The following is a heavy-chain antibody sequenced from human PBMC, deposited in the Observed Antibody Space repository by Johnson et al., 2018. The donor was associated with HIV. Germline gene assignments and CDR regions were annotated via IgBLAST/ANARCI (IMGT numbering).Heavy chain of an antibody. V-gene: IGHV3-13*01. D-gene: IGHD1-26*01. CDR1: GFTFSDYY. J-gene: IGHJ3*02. CDR3: ARALGATYAFDI. CDR2: IGTAGDT. Sequence: VQLVESGGGLVQPGGSLRLSCAASGFTFSDYYMSWIRQAPGKGLEWVSAIGTAGDTYYPGSVKGRFTISRENAKNSLYLQMNSLRAGDTAVYYCARALGATYAFDIWGQGTMVTVSS.